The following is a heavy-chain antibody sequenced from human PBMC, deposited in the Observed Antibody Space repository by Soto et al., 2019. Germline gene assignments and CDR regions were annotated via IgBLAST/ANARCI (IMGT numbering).Heavy chain of an antibody. J-gene: IGHJ4*02. CDR3: PKSQIGAAQYGDY. V-gene: IGHV3-23*01. CDR2: ITGSGFTT. CDR1: AFTFSNYA. Sequence: EVQLLESGGGLVQPGGSLRLSCAASAFTFSNYAMNWVRQAPGKGLEWVSAITGSGFTTYYADSVKGRFTISRDNSKNTLYMQMNNLRAEDTAVYYCPKSQIGAAQYGDYWGQGTLVTVSS. D-gene: IGHD6-13*01.